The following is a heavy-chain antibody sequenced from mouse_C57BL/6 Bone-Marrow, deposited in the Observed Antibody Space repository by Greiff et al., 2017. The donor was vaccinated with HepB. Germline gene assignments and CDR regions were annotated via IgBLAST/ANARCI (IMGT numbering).Heavy chain of an antibody. D-gene: IGHD1-1*01. Sequence: VKLMESGPGLVQPSQSLSITCTVSGFSLTSYGVHWVRQSPGKGLEWLGVIWRGGSTDYNAAFMSRLSITKDNSKSQVFFKMNSLQADDTAIYYCAKNGYYGSSYGFAYWGQGTLVTVSA. V-gene: IGHV2-5*01. CDR3: AKNGYYGSSYGFAY. J-gene: IGHJ3*01. CDR1: GFSLTSYG. CDR2: IWRGGST.